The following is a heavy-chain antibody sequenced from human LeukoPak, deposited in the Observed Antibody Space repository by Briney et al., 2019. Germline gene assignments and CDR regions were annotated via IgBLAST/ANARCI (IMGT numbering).Heavy chain of an antibody. CDR1: GFTFSSYA. D-gene: IGHD6-13*01. CDR3: ARDRGSSWPFDC. CDR2: IFDGNAT. Sequence: PGGSLRLSCAASGFTFSSYAMSWVRQAPGKGLEWVSVIFDGNATYYADSVRGRFTVSRDKSKNTLNLQMNGLRVEDTGVYYCARDRGSSWPFDCWGQGTLVTVSS. V-gene: IGHV3-23*03. J-gene: IGHJ4*02.